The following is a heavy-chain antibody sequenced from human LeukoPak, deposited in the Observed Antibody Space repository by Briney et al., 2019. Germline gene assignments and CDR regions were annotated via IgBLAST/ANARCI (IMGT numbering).Heavy chain of an antibody. CDR1: GFTFDEYA. V-gene: IGHV3-43*02. CDR2: ISGDGGVT. J-gene: IGHJ3*02. CDR3: AKSVSPPDASDI. Sequence: GGSLRLSCAAPGFTFDEYAMNWVRQAPGKGLEWVSLISGDGGVTYYADSVKGRFTISRDNSKNSVYLQMNSLRPEDTALYYCAKSVSPPDASDIWGQGTMVTVSS.